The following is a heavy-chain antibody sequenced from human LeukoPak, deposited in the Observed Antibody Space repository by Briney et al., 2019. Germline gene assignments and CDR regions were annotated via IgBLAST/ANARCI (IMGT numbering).Heavy chain of an antibody. D-gene: IGHD3-22*01. CDR1: GGTFSSYA. Sequence: PSVKLSCKASGGTFSSYAISWVRQAPGQGLEWMGRIIPIFGTANYAQKFQGRVTITTDESTSTAYMELSSLRSEDTAVYYCAREGLVVVHLDYWGQGTLVTVSS. CDR2: IIPIFGTA. J-gene: IGHJ4*02. V-gene: IGHV1-69*05. CDR3: AREGLVVVHLDY.